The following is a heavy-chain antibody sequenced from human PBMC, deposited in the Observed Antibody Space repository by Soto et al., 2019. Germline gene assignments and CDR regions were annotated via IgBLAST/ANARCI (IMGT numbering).Heavy chain of an antibody. CDR1: GYSFTSYW. D-gene: IGHD3-10*01. CDR3: ARHVGDGSGSYYVNFDY. Sequence: GESLKISCKGSGYSFTSYWIGWVRQMPGKGLEWMGIIYPGDSDTRYSPSFQGQVTISAAKSISTAYLQWSSLKASDTAMYYCARHVGDGSGSYYVNFDYWGQGTLVTVSS. V-gene: IGHV5-51*01. CDR2: IYPGDSDT. J-gene: IGHJ4*02.